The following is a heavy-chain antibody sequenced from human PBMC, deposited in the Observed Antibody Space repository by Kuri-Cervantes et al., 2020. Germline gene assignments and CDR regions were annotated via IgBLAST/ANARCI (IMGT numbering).Heavy chain of an antibody. V-gene: IGHV4-61*08. CDR1: GGSISSGGYS. CDR2: VYNSGST. Sequence: SEILSLTCAVSGGSISSGGYSWNWIRQPPGKGLEWIGYVYNSGSTKYNPSLRSRVTMSVDTSNNQFSLRLTSVTAADTAVYYCASFGAAAGFDYWGQGTLVTVSS. CDR3: ASFGAAAGFDY. D-gene: IGHD6-13*01. J-gene: IGHJ4*02.